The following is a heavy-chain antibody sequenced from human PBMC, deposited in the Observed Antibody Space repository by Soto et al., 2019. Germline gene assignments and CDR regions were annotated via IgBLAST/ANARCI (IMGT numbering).Heavy chain of an antibody. CDR3: ARRGDPDY. D-gene: IGHD2-21*02. V-gene: IGHV4-34*01. Sequence: SETLSLTCAVYGGSLSGYYWNWIRQPPGKGLEWIGEINHSGSTNYNPSLKSRVTISVDTSKNQFSLKLNSVTAADTAVYYCARRGDPDYWGQGTLVTVS. J-gene: IGHJ4*02. CDR1: GGSLSGYY. CDR2: INHSGST.